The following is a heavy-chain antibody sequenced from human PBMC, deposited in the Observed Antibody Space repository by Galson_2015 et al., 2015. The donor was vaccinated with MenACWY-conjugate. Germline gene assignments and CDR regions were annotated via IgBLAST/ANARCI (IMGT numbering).Heavy chain of an antibody. CDR2: INPGGSST. J-gene: IGHJ4*01. CDR1: GFIFNTYW. D-gene: IGHD1-26*01. V-gene: IGHV3-74*01. Sequence: SLRLSCAASGFIFNTYWMHWVRQAPGKGLVWVSRINPGGSSTTYADSVKDRFTISRDNAKNTLYLQMNSLRPEDTAVFYCAKSQGASFFFDSWGHDTLVTVSS. CDR3: AKSQGASFFFDS.